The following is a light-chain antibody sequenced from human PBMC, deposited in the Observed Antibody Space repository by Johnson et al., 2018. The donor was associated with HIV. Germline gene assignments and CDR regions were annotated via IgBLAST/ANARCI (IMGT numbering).Light chain of an antibody. CDR1: TSNIGNIF. CDR2: DNQ. J-gene: IGLJ1*01. V-gene: IGLV1-51*01. Sequence: QLVLTQPPSVSAAPGQKVSISCSGNTSNIGNIFVSWYQHLPGTAPKILIYDNQKRPSGVHDRFSGSKSATSAILGFNGLQTRDEADYSCVTWHTGLSTGGVFGTGTKVTVL. CDR3: VTWHTGLSTGGV.